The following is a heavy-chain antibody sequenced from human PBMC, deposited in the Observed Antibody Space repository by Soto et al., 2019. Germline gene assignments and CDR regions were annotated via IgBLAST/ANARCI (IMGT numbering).Heavy chain of an antibody. CDR1: GVSISSYY. Sequence: SETLSLTCTVSGVSISSYYWSWIRQPPGKGLEWIGYIYYSGSTNYNPSLKSRVTISVDTSKNQFSLKLSSVTAADTAVYYCAGYSGYEFDYWGQGTLVTVSS. V-gene: IGHV4-59*01. CDR2: IYYSGST. CDR3: AGYSGYEFDY. D-gene: IGHD5-12*01. J-gene: IGHJ4*02.